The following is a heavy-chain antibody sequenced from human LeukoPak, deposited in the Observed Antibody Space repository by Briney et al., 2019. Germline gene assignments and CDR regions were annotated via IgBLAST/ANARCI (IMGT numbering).Heavy chain of an antibody. CDR2: IKQDGSEK. CDR3: ARDKGDYYGSGPFDY. J-gene: IGHJ4*02. V-gene: IGHV3-7*01. CDR1: GFTFSSYW. Sequence: PGGSLRLSCAASGFTFSSYWMSWVRQAPGKGLEWVANIKQDGSEKYYVDSVKGRFTISRDNAKNSLYLQMNSLRAEDTAVYYCARDKGDYYGSGPFDYWGQGTLVTVSS. D-gene: IGHD3-10*01.